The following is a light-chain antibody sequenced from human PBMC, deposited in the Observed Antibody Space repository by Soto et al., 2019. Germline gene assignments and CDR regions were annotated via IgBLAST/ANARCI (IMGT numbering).Light chain of an antibody. CDR1: SSDVGSYDY. J-gene: IGLJ1*01. CDR2: EVS. Sequence: QSALTQPPSASGSPGQSVTISCTGTSSDVGSYDYVSWYQQHPGKAPKLMIYEVSKRPSGVPDRFSGSKSGNTASLTVSGLQAEDEADYYCISYAGGSNVFGTGTKLTVL. V-gene: IGLV2-8*01. CDR3: ISYAGGSNV.